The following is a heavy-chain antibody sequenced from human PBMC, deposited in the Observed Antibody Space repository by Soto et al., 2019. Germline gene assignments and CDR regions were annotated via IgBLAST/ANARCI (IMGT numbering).Heavy chain of an antibody. Sequence: GSLRLSCAASGFTLSGYAMDWVRQAPGKGLEYVSGISSNGVGTYYANSVQGRFTISIDNSKNTVYLQMGSLRPEDMAVYYCARPARPDSHYMDAWGNGPTVAAS. CDR3: ARPARPDSHYMDA. D-gene: IGHD6-6*01. CDR2: ISSNGVGT. CDR1: GFTLSGYA. V-gene: IGHV3-64*01. J-gene: IGHJ6*03.